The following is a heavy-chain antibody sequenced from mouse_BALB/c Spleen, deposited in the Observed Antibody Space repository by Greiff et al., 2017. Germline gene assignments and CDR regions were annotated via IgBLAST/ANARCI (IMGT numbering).Heavy chain of an antibody. D-gene: IGHD1-1*01. J-gene: IGHJ3*01. CDR3: ARGGSSSWFAY. CDR2: ISNLAYSS. Sequence: EVKLVESGGGLVQPGGSRKLSCAASGFTFSDYGMAWVRQAPGKGPEWVAFISNLAYSSYYADTVTGRFTISRENAKNTLYLEMSSLRSEDTAMYYCARGGSSSWFAYWGQGTLVTVSA. V-gene: IGHV5-15*02. CDR1: GFTFSDYG.